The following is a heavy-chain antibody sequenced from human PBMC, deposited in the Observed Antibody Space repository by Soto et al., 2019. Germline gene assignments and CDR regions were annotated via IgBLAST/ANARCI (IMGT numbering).Heavy chain of an antibody. CDR1: GGTFSSYT. Sequence: ASVKVSCKASGGTFSSYTISWVRQAPGQGLEWMGRIIPILGIANYAQKFQGRVTITADKSTSTAYMELSSLRSEDTAVYYCARDRLYSGVIDYWGQGTLVTVSS. J-gene: IGHJ4*02. D-gene: IGHD2-8*01. CDR2: IIPILGIA. V-gene: IGHV1-69*04. CDR3: ARDRLYSGVIDY.